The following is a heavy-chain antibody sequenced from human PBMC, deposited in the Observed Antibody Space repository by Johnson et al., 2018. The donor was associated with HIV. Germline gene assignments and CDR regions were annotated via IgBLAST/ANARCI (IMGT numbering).Heavy chain of an antibody. CDR3: AKDWDRWLQPPGDAFDI. J-gene: IGHJ3*02. CDR2: ISYDGSNK. Sequence: QVQLVESGGGVVQPGGSLRLSCAASGFTFSSYGMHWVRQAPGKGLEWVAVISYDGSNKYYADSVKGRFTISRDNSKNTLYLQMNSLRVEDTAVYYCAKDWDRWLQPPGDAFDIRGRGTMVTVSS. CDR1: GFTFSSYG. V-gene: IGHV3-30*18. D-gene: IGHD5-24*01.